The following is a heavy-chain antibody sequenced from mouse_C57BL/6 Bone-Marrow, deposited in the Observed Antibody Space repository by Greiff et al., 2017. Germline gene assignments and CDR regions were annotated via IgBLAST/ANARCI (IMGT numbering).Heavy chain of an antibody. Sequence: QVQLKESGAELVKPGASVKLSCKASGYTFTSYWMHWVKQRPGQGLEWIGMIHPNSGSTNYNEKFKSKATLTVDKSSSTAYMQLSSLTSEDSAVYYCARQGVVARGYFDYWGQGTTLTVSS. D-gene: IGHD1-1*01. J-gene: IGHJ2*01. CDR3: ARQGVVARGYFDY. CDR2: IHPNSGST. CDR1: GYTFTSYW. V-gene: IGHV1-64*01.